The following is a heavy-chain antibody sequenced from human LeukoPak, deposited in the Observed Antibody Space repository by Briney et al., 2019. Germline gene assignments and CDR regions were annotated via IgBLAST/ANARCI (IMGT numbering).Heavy chain of an antibody. J-gene: IGHJ4*02. Sequence: PSETLSLTCAVYGGSFSGYYWSWIRQPPGKGLEWIGEINHTGSTNYNPSLKSRVTISVDTSKNQFSLKLSSVTAADTALYYCAGGRGYYSFDYWGRGTLVTVSS. CDR3: AGGRGYYSFDY. V-gene: IGHV4-34*01. CDR1: GGSFSGYY. CDR2: INHTGST. D-gene: IGHD3-3*01.